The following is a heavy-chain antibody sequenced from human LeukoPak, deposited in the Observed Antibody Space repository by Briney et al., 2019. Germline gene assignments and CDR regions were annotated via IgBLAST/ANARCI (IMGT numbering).Heavy chain of an antibody. V-gene: IGHV4-61*02. CDR3: ARSGLYSSPYYFDY. D-gene: IGHD6-13*01. CDR2: IYTSGST. CDR1: GGSISSGSYY. Sequence: PSETLSLTCTVSGGSISSGSYYWSWIRQPAGKGLEWIGRIYTSGSTNYNPSLKSRVTISVDTSKNQFSLKLSSVTAADTAVYYCARSGLYSSPYYFDYWGQGTLVTVSS. J-gene: IGHJ4*02.